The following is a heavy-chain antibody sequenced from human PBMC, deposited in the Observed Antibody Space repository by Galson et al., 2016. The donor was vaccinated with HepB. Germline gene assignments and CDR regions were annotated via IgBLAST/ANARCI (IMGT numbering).Heavy chain of an antibody. Sequence: KGLEWVSYISSSGSTIYYADSVKGRFTISRDNAKNSLYLQMNSLRAEDTAVYYCARVRCSSGCKLPFYWGQGTLVTVSS. D-gene: IGHD6-19*01. CDR2: ISSSGSTI. V-gene: IGHV3-11*04. J-gene: IGHJ4*02. CDR3: ARVRCSSGCKLPFY.